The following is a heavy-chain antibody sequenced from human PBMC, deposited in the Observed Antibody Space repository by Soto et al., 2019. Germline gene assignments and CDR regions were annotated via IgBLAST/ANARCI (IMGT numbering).Heavy chain of an antibody. Sequence: SETLSLTCTVSGGSISSSSHYWGWIRQPPGKGLEWVGTMFYSGGTYYNTSLESRVTISVDPSKNQFSLKLSSVTAADTAVYYCARHHFYCSGGACYLKAYYYYAMDVWGQGTTVTVSS. V-gene: IGHV4-39*01. CDR1: GGSISSSSHY. CDR3: ARHHFYCSGGACYLKAYYYYAMDV. J-gene: IGHJ6*02. CDR2: MFYSGGT. D-gene: IGHD2-15*01.